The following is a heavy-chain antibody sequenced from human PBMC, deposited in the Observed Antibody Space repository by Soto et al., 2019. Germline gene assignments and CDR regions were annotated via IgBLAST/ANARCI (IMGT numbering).Heavy chain of an antibody. CDR1: GGSISSGGYY. V-gene: IGHV4-31*03. J-gene: IGHJ5*02. Sequence: SETLSLTCTVSGGSISSGGYYWSWIRQHPGKGLEWIGYIYYSGSTYYNPSLKSRVTISVDTSKNQFSLKLSSVTAADTAVYYCARFKDLMDCSSTSCLNNWFDPWGQGTLVTVSS. D-gene: IGHD2-2*01. CDR3: ARFKDLMDCSSTSCLNNWFDP. CDR2: IYYSGST.